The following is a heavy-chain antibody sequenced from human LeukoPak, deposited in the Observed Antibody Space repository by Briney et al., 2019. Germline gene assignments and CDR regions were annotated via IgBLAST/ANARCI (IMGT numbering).Heavy chain of an antibody. CDR1: GFTFSTYA. Sequence: PGRSLRFSCAASGFTFSTYAMHWVRQAPGKGLEWVAVISYDGSNKYYADSVKGRFTISRDNSKNTLYMQMNSLRIEDTAVYYCARSLGNFDYWGQGTLVTVSS. CDR3: ARSLGNFDY. CDR2: ISYDGSNK. J-gene: IGHJ4*02. V-gene: IGHV3-30*19.